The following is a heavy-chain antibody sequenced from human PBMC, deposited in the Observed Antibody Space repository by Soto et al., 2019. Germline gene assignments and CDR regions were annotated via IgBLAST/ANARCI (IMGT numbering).Heavy chain of an antibody. V-gene: IGHV3-53*04. CDR1: GIPVSSNY. Sequence: EVQLVESGGGLVQPGGSLRLSCAASGIPVSSNYMTWVRQAPGKGLEWVSVLHSGGDTYYANSVKGRFTISRHDSTNTLFLQMISLTAEDTAVYYCARDGPYYYASRMDVWGQGTTVTVSS. J-gene: IGHJ6*02. CDR3: ARDGPYYYASRMDV. D-gene: IGHD3-10*01. CDR2: LHSGGDT.